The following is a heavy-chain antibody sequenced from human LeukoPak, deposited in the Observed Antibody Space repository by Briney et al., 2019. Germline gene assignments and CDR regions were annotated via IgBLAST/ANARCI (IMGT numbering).Heavy chain of an antibody. CDR3: ARVRGDYAYYFDY. CDR1: GYTVSSNY. V-gene: IGHV3-66*01. D-gene: IGHD4-17*01. Sequence: GGCVRLSCAASGYTVSSNYMSWVRQAPGKGLEWVSVIYSGGSTYYADSVKGRFTISRDNSKNTLYLQMNSLRAEDTAVYYCARVRGDYAYYFDYWGQGTLVSVSS. J-gene: IGHJ4*02. CDR2: IYSGGST.